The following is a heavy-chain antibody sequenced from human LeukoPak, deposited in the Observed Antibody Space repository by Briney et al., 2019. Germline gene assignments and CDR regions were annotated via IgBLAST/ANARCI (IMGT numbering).Heavy chain of an antibody. Sequence: GGSLRLSCAASGFTFSNYAMTWVRQAPGKGLEWVSSIRASDGSTYYADSVKGRFTISRDNSKNTLYLQMSSLRAEDTAMYYCAKDLSTGSYSGAFDIWGQGTMDTVSS. CDR2: IRASDGST. J-gene: IGHJ3*02. CDR3: AKDLSTGSYSGAFDI. D-gene: IGHD1-26*01. V-gene: IGHV3-23*01. CDR1: GFTFSNYA.